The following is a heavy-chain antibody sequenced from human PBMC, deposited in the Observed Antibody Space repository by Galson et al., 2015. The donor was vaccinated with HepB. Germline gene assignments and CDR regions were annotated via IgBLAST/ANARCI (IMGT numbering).Heavy chain of an antibody. J-gene: IGHJ2*01. V-gene: IGHV3-66*01. CDR2: IYSGGST. D-gene: IGHD6-13*01. CDR3: ARDGYSSSWYVRYFDL. Sequence: LRLSCAASGFTVSSNSMSWVRQAPGKGLEWVSVIYSGGSTYYADSVKGRFTISRDNSKNTLYLQMNSLRAEDTAVYYCARDGYSSSWYVRYFDLWGRGTLVTVSS. CDR1: GFTVSSNS.